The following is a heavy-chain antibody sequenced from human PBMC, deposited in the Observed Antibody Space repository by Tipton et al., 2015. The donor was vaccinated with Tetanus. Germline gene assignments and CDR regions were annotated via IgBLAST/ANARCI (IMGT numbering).Heavy chain of an antibody. D-gene: IGHD6-13*01. J-gene: IGHJ5*02. CDR1: GFTFSNCA. Sequence: SLRLSCAASGFTFSNCAMRWVRQAPGKGLGWVSGISGSGATTYYEDSVKGRFTTSRDNPKNMLYLQMNSLRAEDTAVYYCAKDRAAGGPGASWGQGTLVTVSS. CDR3: AKDRAAGGPGAS. V-gene: IGHV3-23*01. CDR2: ISGSGATT.